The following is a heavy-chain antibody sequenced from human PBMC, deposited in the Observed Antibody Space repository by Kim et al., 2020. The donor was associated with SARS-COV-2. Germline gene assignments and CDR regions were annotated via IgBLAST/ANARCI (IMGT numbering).Heavy chain of an antibody. V-gene: IGHV3-48*02. D-gene: IGHD5-12*01. CDR3: ARDRGGYGEFDF. CDR1: GFIFSSYS. CDR2: ITSSSAI. J-gene: IGHJ3*01. Sequence: GGSLRLSCAATGFIFSSYSMNWVRQAPGKGLEWVSKITSSSAIYYSDSVRGRFTISRDNAKTSLYLEMNSLRDEDTAVYYCARDRGGYGEFDFWGQGAMVIVSS.